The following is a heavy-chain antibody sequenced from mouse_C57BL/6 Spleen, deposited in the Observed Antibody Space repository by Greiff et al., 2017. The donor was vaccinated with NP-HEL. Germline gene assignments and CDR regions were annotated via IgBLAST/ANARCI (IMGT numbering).Heavy chain of an antibody. CDR1: GYTFTDYY. J-gene: IGHJ4*01. CDR2: IYPGSGNT. Sequence: QVQLQQSGAELVRPGASVKLSCKASGYTFTDYYINWVKQRPGQGLEWIARIYPGSGNTYYNEKFKGKATLTAEKPSSTADMQHNSLTSDDSAVYFCARLLWPDGVYAMDYWGQGTSVTVSS. CDR3: ARLLWPDGVYAMDY. V-gene: IGHV1-76*01. D-gene: IGHD2-1*01.